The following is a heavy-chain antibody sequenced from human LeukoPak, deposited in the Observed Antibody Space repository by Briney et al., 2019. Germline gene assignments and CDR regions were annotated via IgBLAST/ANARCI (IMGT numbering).Heavy chain of an antibody. CDR1: GYTFTGYY. D-gene: IGHD5-18*01. Sequence: ASVKVSCKASGYTFTGYYMHWVRQATGQGLEWMGWMNPNSGNTGYAQKFQGRVTMTRNTSISTAYMELSSLRSEDTAVYYCARGPRGYSYGYHFDYWGQGTLVTVSS. V-gene: IGHV1-8*02. J-gene: IGHJ4*02. CDR2: MNPNSGNT. CDR3: ARGPRGYSYGYHFDY.